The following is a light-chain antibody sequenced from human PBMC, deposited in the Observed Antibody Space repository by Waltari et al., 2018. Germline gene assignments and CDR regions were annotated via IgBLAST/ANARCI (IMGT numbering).Light chain of an antibody. Sequence: IVLTQSPGTLSLSPGERATLSSRASQRVGGTLAWYQQKPGQAPRLLMYGASIRAPGTPDRFSGTGSGTDFSLTISRLEPEDFAVYYCQHYVRLPATFGQGTKVEIK. J-gene: IGKJ1*01. CDR2: GAS. V-gene: IGKV3-20*01. CDR3: QHYVRLPAT. CDR1: QRVGGT.